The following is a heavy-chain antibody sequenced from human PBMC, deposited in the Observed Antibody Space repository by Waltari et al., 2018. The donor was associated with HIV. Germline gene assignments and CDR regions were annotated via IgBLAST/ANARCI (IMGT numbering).Heavy chain of an antibody. CDR1: GFTFSNYW. D-gene: IGHD4-4*01. CDR2: INSDGSST. V-gene: IGHV3-74*01. J-gene: IGHJ4*02. CDR3: ARGGSKPLDY. Sequence: EVQLVESGGGSVQPGGSLRLSCAASGFTFSNYWMHWVRQAPGKGLVWVSRINSDGSSTSYADSVKGRFTISRDNAKNTVYLQINSLRAEDTAVYYCARGGSKPLDYWGQGTLVTVSS.